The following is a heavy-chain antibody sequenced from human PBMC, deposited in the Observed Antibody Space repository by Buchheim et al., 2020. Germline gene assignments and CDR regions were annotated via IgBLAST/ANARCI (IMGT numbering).Heavy chain of an antibody. V-gene: IGHV1-8*01. Sequence: QVQLVQSGAEVKKPGASVKVSCKASGYTFTTYDINWVRQATGQGLEWIGWMSPNSGNTAYAQKFQGRVTMTRNNSIRTAYVELSSLRSEDTAVYYCAISSGWYPDYWGQGT. J-gene: IGHJ4*02. CDR3: AISSGWYPDY. CDR1: GYTFTTYD. CDR2: MSPNSGNT. D-gene: IGHD6-19*01.